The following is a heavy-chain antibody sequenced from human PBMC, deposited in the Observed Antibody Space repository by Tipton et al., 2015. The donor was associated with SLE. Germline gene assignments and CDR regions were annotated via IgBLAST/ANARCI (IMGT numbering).Heavy chain of an antibody. D-gene: IGHD3-16*01. CDR2: INSDGSST. Sequence: SLRLSCAASRFNFNDYWMHWVRQAPGKGLVWVSRINSDGSSTIYADSVKGRFTISRDNANNTLYLQMNSLRVEDTVVYYCARVWGPAGDAFDIWGQGTMVTVSS. J-gene: IGHJ3*02. CDR1: RFNFNDYW. V-gene: IGHV3-74*01. CDR3: ARVWGPAGDAFDI.